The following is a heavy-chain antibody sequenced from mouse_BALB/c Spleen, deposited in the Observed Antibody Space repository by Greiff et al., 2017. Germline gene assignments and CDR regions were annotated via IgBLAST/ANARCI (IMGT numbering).Heavy chain of an antibody. CDR2: IWSGGST. CDR1: GFSLTSYG. Sequence: VQLVESGPGLVQPSQSLSITCTVSGFSLTSYGVHWVRQSPGKGLEWLGVIWSGGSTDYNAAFISRLSISKDNSKSQVFFKMNSLQANDTAIYYCAREILRFAYWGQGTLVTVSA. J-gene: IGHJ3*01. CDR3: AREILRFAY. V-gene: IGHV2-2*02.